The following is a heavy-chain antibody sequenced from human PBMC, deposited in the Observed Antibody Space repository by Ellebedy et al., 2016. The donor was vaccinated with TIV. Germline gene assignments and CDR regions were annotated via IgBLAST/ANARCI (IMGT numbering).Heavy chain of an antibody. D-gene: IGHD3-3*01. CDR1: GCSISSYY. CDR2: IDYNGDT. J-gene: IGHJ6*02. CDR3: ARGVRADFWSGRRGYGYYYYGMDV. Sequence: MPSETLSLTCTASGCSISSYYWRWLRQPPGKGLEWFGFIDYNGDTNDNPSLKSRVTISVDTAKNQFSLKLSSVTAADTAVYYCARGVRADFWSGRRGYGYYYYGMDVWGLGTSVTVSS. V-gene: IGHV4-59*01.